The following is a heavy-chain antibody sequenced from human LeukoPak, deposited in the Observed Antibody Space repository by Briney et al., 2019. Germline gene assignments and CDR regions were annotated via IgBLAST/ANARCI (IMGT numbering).Heavy chain of an antibody. CDR2: IDTHTGNP. Sequence: ASVKVSCKASGYMFANFAMNWVRQAPGQGLEWMGWIDTHTGNPMHAQGFTGRFVFSLDTSVSTAYLEINNLKAEDTAVYYCARHNLITAFDIWGQGTMVTVSS. CDR1: GYMFANFA. V-gene: IGHV7-4-1*02. CDR3: ARHNLITAFDI. J-gene: IGHJ3*02. D-gene: IGHD3-16*01.